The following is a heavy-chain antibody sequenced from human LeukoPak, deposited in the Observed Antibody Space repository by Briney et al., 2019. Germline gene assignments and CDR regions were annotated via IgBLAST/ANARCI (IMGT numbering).Heavy chain of an antibody. CDR3: ARITMVRGVIVIFDF. V-gene: IGHV2-70*11. Sequence: SGPALVKPTQTLTLTCTFSGFSLSSSEMCVSWIRQPPGKALEWLARIDWDDDKNYTTSLRSRLTISKDTSKNQVVLTMTNMDPADTATYYCARITMVRGVIVIFDFWGQGTLVTVST. J-gene: IGHJ4*02. CDR2: IDWDDDK. CDR1: GFSLSSSEMC. D-gene: IGHD3-10*01.